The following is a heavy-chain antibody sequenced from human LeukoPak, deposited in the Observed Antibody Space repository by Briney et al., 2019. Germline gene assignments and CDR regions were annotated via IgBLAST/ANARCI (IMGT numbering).Heavy chain of an antibody. CDR2: IYHSGNT. V-gene: IGHV4-38-2*02. CDR1: GYSISSGYY. CDR3: ARGYNWNYVFDP. D-gene: IGHD1-7*01. J-gene: IGHJ5*02. Sequence: PSETLSLTCTVSGYSISSGYYWGWIRQPPGKGLEWIGSIYHSGNTYYNPSLKSRVTISVDTSKNQFSLKLSSVTAADTAVYYCARGYNWNYVFDPWGQGTLVTVSS.